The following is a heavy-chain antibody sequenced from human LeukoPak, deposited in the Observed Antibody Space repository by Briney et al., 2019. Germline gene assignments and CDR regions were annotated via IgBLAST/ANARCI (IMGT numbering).Heavy chain of an antibody. J-gene: IGHJ2*01. CDR1: GGSISSNSDY. Sequence: SETLSLTCAVYGGSISSNSDYWGWIRQPPGKGLEWIGTIYHSGSTYYKPSLKSRVTISVDTSKNQFSLKVNSVTAADTAVYYCARRHRPYYYGSGSYWYFDLWGRGTLVTVSS. CDR3: ARRHRPYYYGSGSYWYFDL. V-gene: IGHV4-39*01. D-gene: IGHD3-10*01. CDR2: IYHSGST.